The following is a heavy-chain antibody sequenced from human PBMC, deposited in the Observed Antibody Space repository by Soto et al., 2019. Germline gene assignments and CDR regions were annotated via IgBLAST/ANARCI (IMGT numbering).Heavy chain of an antibody. D-gene: IGHD2-15*01. V-gene: IGHV3-9*01. CDR1: GFTFDDYA. J-gene: IGHJ4*02. CDR3: AKDNPTRHYFDY. Sequence: EVQLVESGGGLVQPGRSLRLSCAASGFTFDDYAMHWVRQAPGKGLEWVSGISWNSGSIGYADSVKGRSTISRDNAKHSLYLHMNSLRAEDTALYYCAKDNPTRHYFDYWRQGTLVTVSS. CDR2: ISWNSGSI.